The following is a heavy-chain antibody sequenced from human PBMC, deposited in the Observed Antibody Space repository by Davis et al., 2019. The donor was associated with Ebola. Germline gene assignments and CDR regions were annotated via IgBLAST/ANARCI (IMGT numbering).Heavy chain of an antibody. CDR1: GFTFSSYA. CDR3: ARGGYNWGY. Sequence: GESLKISCAASGFTFSSYAMHWVRQAPGKGLEWVAVISYDGSNKYYADSVKGRFTISRDNSKNTLYLQMNSLRAEDTAVYYCARGGYNWGYWGQGTLVTVSS. D-gene: IGHD5-24*01. CDR2: ISYDGSNK. V-gene: IGHV3-30-3*01. J-gene: IGHJ4*02.